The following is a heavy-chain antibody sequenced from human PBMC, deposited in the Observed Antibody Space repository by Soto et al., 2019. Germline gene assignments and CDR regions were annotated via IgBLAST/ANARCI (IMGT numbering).Heavy chain of an antibody. Sequence: RRLSCAASGFTFSSYRMNWVRQAPGKGLEWVSSMSSSGSYIDYVDSVKGRFTISRDTAKNTLFLQMNSLRAEDTAVYYCARARGDYLFDYWGQGTLVTVS. J-gene: IGHJ4*02. V-gene: IGHV3-21*01. CDR3: ARARGDYLFDY. CDR2: MSSSGSYI. D-gene: IGHD4-17*01. CDR1: GFTFSSYR.